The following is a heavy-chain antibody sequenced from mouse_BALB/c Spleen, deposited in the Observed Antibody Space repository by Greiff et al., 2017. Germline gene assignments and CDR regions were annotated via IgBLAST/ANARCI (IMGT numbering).Heavy chain of an antibody. CDR1: GFTFSSYG. D-gene: IGHD1-1*01. CDR2: INSNGGST. J-gene: IGHJ3*01. V-gene: IGHV5-6-3*01. Sequence: EVQLVESGGGLVQPGGSLKLSCAASGFTFSSYGMSWVRQTPDKRLELVATINSNGGSTYYPDIVKGRFTISRDNAKNTLYLQMSSLKSKDTAMYNCARAYYYGSSWLWAYWGQWTVGTASA. CDR3: ARAYYYGSSWLWAY.